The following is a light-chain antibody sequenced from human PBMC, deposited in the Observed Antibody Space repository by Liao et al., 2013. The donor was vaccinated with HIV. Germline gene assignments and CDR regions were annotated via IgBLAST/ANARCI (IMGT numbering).Light chain of an antibody. CDR2: KDS. V-gene: IGLV3-25*03. Sequence: SYVLTQPPSVSVAPGKTARLTCGGNSIGTRRVHWYQQKPGQAPVLVIYKDSERPSGIPERFSGSSSGTTVTLTISGVQAEDEADYYCQSTDSSRTVVFGGGTQADRP. CDR3: QSTDSSRTVV. CDR1: SIGTRR. J-gene: IGLJ2*01.